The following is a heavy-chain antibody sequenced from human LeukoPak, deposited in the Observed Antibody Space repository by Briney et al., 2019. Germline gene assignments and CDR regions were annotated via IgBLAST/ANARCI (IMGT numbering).Heavy chain of an antibody. CDR1: WFIVSSKY. D-gene: IGHD3-10*01. CDR2: IYSDGTA. Sequence: GGSLRPSWAASWFIVSSKYMRWVRQPPGEGREWGSIIYSDGTAYYADSVKGRFTISRDNSRNTLYLEMNSLRPEDTAVYYCAAPRGIWGVSLDHWGQGTLVTVSS. J-gene: IGHJ4*02. V-gene: IGHV3-53*01. CDR3: AAPRGIWGVSLDH.